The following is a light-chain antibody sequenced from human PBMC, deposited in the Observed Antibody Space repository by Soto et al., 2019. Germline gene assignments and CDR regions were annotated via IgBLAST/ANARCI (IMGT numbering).Light chain of an antibody. V-gene: IGLV2-11*01. J-gene: IGLJ1*01. CDR2: DVI. Sequence: QSALIQPRSVSGSPGQSVTISCTGTSSDVGVYKYVSWYRQHPGKAPKLMIYDVITRPSGVPDRFSGSKSGNTASLTISGLQAEGEADYYCCSYAGDYTFVFGSGTKVTVL. CDR3: CSYAGDYTFV. CDR1: SSDVGVYKY.